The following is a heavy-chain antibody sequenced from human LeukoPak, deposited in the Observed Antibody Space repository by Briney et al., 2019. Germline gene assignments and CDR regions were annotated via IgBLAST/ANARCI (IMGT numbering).Heavy chain of an antibody. V-gene: IGHV4-59*01. J-gene: IGHJ6*02. Sequence: SETLSLTCTVSGGSISSYYWHWIRQPPGKGLQWIAYIYYSGSTNYNPYLKSRVTISVDTSKNQFSLKLSSVTAADTAVYYCARDLLVGTGTTYYYYGMGVWGQGTTVTVSS. D-gene: IGHD1-1*01. CDR2: IYYSGST. CDR3: ARDLLVGTGTTYYYYGMGV. CDR1: GGSISSYY.